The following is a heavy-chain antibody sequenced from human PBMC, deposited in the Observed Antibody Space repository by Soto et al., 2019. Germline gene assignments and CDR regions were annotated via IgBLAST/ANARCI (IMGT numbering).Heavy chain of an antibody. Sequence: ASVKVSCKASGYTFTGYYMHWVRQAPGQGLEWMGWINPNSGTTDFAQKFQGRVTMTRDTSISTAYMELSRLRSDDTAVYYCAREGPRFWDYWGQGTLVTGLL. CDR3: AREGPRFWDY. CDR1: GYTFTGYY. J-gene: IGHJ4*02. V-gene: IGHV1-2*02. D-gene: IGHD3-3*01. CDR2: INPNSGTT.